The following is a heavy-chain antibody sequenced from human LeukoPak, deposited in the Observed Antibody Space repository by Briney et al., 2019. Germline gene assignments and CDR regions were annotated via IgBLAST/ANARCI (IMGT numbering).Heavy chain of an antibody. CDR1: GYSFTSYW. Sequence: GESLKISCKGSGYSFTSYWIGWVRQMPGKGLEWMGIIYPGDSDTTYSPSFQGRVTISADKSISTAYLQWSSLKASDTAMYHCARRDGYCSSTSCYADYYYGMDVWGQGTTVTVSS. V-gene: IGHV5-51*01. CDR2: IYPGDSDT. J-gene: IGHJ6*02. CDR3: ARRDGYCSSTSCYADYYYGMDV. D-gene: IGHD2-2*01.